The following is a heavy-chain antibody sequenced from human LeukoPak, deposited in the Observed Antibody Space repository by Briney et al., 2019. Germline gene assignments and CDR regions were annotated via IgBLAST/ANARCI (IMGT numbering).Heavy chain of an antibody. D-gene: IGHD3-22*01. CDR1: GGTFSSYA. CDR3: AIGTYYYDSSGYDYFDY. V-gene: IGHV1-69*01. CDR2: IIPIFGTA. J-gene: IGHJ4*02. Sequence: GGSLRLSCAASGGTFSSYAISWVRQAPGQGLEWMGGIIPIFGTANYAQKFQGRVTITADESTSTAYMELSSLRSEDTAVYYCAIGTYYYDSSGYDYFDYWGQGTLVTVSS.